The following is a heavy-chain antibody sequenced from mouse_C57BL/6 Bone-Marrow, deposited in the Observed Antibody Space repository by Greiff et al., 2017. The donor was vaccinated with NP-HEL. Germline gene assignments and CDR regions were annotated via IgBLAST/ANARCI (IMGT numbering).Heavy chain of an antibody. CDR1: GYTFTDYE. D-gene: IGHD2-2*01. CDR2: IDPETGGT. Sequence: VQLQQSGAELVRPGASVTLSCKASGYTFTDYEMHWVKQTPVHGLEWIGAIDPETGGTAYNQKFKGKAILTADKSSSTAYMELRSLTSEDSAVYYCTRGGGYRFAYWGQGTLVTVSA. J-gene: IGHJ3*01. V-gene: IGHV1-15*01. CDR3: TRGGGYRFAY.